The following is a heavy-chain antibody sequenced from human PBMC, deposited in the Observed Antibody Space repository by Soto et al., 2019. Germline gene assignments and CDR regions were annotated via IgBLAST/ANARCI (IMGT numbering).Heavy chain of an antibody. CDR2: IYYSGST. D-gene: IGHD3-22*01. V-gene: IGHV4-59*01. J-gene: IGHJ5*02. CDR1: GGSISSYY. Sequence: SETLSLTCSVSGGSISSYYWNWIRQPLGKGLEWIGYIYYSGSTNYNPSLKSRVTISVDTSKNQFSLKLSSVTAADTAVYYCARGPSNYYDSSGYYNWFDPWGQGTLVTVSS. CDR3: ARGPSNYYDSSGYYNWFDP.